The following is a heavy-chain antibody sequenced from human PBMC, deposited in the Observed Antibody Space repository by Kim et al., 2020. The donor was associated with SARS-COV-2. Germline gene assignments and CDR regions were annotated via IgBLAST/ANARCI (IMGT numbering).Heavy chain of an antibody. D-gene: IGHD6-19*01. CDR1: GFTFSSYA. V-gene: IGHV3-33*06. Sequence: GGSLRLSCAASGFTFSSYAMHWVRQAPGKGLEWVAVIWYDGSNKYYADSVKGRFTISRDNSKNTLYLQMNSLRAEDTAVYYCAKDLTRVAVAGNHGMDVWGQGTTVTVSS. CDR2: IWYDGSNK. J-gene: IGHJ6*02. CDR3: AKDLTRVAVAGNHGMDV.